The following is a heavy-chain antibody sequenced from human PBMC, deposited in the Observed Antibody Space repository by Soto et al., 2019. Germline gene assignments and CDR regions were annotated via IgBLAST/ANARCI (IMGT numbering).Heavy chain of an antibody. D-gene: IGHD2-15*01. CDR1: RFTFSSSA. CDR3: AKSGLLPLSPRFDY. J-gene: IGHJ4*02. Sequence: GGSLRLSCAASRFTFSSSAMSWVRQAPGKGLEWVSTISGSGGSTHYADSVKGRFTISRDNSKSTLFLQMNSLRAEDTAVYYCAKSGLLPLSPRFDYWGRGTLVTVSS. V-gene: IGHV3-23*01. CDR2: ISGSGGST.